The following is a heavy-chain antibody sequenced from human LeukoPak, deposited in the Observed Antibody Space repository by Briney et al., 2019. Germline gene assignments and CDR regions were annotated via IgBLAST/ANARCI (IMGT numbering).Heavy chain of an antibody. D-gene: IGHD3-10*01. CDR3: ARGRQCARPYGSGSYYPTAFDY. J-gene: IGHJ4*02. CDR2: IRYDASKK. Sequence: PGGSLRLSCVASGFTFSSYDMHWVRQAPGKGLEWVACIRYDASKKYYADSVKGRSTISRDNSKNTLYLQMNSLRPEDTAVYYCARGRQCARPYGSGSYYPTAFDYWGQGTLVTVSS. V-gene: IGHV3-30*02. CDR1: GFTFSSYD.